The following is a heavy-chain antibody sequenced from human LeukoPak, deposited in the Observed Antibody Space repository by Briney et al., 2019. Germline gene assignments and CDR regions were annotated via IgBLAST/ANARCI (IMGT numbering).Heavy chain of an antibody. D-gene: IGHD3-22*01. J-gene: IGHJ5*02. CDR3: ARYRLSDSPINWFDP. Sequence: ASVKVSCKASGYTFTNFGISWVRQAPGQGLEWMRWISAYNGNTDYTQKLQDRVTMTTDSSTNTAYMELRSLRSDDTALYYCARYRLSDSPINWFDPWAREPWSPSPQ. V-gene: IGHV1-18*01. CDR1: GYTFTNFG. CDR2: ISAYNGNT.